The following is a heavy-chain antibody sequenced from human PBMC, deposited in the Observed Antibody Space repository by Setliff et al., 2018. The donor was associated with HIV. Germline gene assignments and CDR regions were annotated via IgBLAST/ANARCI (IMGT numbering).Heavy chain of an antibody. CDR1: GYSFTSYW. CDR2: IHPDDSDI. D-gene: IGHD3-22*01. Sequence: PEESLKISCKGSGYSFTSYWIAWVRQMPGKGLEWMGIIHPDDSDIRYSPSFQGQVTISADKSSSTAYLQWSSLKASDTAMYYCANSHSAYFVDAFDIWGQGTMVTVSS. J-gene: IGHJ3*02. CDR3: ANSHSAYFVDAFDI. V-gene: IGHV5-51*01.